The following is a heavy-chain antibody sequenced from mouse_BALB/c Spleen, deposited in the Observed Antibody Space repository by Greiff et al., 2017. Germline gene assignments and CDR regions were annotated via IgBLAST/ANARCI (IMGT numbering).Heavy chain of an antibody. CDR3: ARRGFFYGNYGAWFAY. CDR2: IYPGSGST. CDR1: GYTFTDYV. V-gene: IGHV1-77*01. D-gene: IGHD2-1*01. Sequence: QVQLKESGPELVKPGASVKMSCKASGYTFTDYVISWVKQRTGQGLEWIGEIYPGSGSTYYNEKFKGKATLTADKSSNTAYMQLSSLTSEDSAVYFCARRGFFYGNYGAWFAYWGQGTLVTVSA. J-gene: IGHJ3*01.